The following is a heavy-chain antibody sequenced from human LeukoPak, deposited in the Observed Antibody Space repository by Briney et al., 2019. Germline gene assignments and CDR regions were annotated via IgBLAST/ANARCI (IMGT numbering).Heavy chain of an antibody. CDR1: GGSFSGYY. D-gene: IGHD3-10*01. Sequence: SETPSLTCAVYGGSFSGYYWSWIRQPPGKGLEWIGEINHSGSTNYNPSLKSRVTISVDTSKNQFSLKLSSVTAADTAVYYCARRGHHLVDDYWGQGTLVTASS. V-gene: IGHV4-34*01. CDR3: ARRGHHLVDDY. J-gene: IGHJ4*02. CDR2: INHSGST.